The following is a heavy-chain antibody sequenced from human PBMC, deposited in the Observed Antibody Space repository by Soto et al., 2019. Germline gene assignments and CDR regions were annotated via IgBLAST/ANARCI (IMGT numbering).Heavy chain of an antibody. CDR1: GGSFSGYY. CDR2: INHSGST. V-gene: IGHV4-34*01. J-gene: IGHJ6*02. Sequence: XATLSLTFAVYGGSFSGYYWSWIRQPPGKGLEWIGEINHSGSTNYNPSLKSRVTISVDTSKNQFSLKLSSVTAADTAVYYCARFPYYYGSGSYYSYYYYGMDVWGQGTTVTV. D-gene: IGHD3-10*01. CDR3: ARFPYYYGSGSYYSYYYYGMDV.